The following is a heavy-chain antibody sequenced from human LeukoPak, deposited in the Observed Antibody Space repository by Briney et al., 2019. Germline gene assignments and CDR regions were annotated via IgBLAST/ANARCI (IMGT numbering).Heavy chain of an antibody. V-gene: IGHV4-59*01. J-gene: IGHJ4*02. Sequence: SETLSLTCTVSGGSISSYYWSWIRQPPGKGLEWIGYIYYSGSTNYNPSLKSRVTISVDTSKNQFSLKLSSVTAADTAVYYCARDSLDPSSPFFDYWGQGTLVTVSS. CDR1: GGSISSYY. CDR2: IYYSGST. CDR3: ARDSLDPSSPFFDY. D-gene: IGHD6-13*01.